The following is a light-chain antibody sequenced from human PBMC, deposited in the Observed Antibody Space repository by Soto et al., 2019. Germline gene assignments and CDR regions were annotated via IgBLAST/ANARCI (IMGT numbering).Light chain of an antibody. CDR2: DVG. J-gene: IGLJ2*01. V-gene: IGLV2-14*01. Sequence: HSALTQPASVSGSPGQSITISCTGTSSDVGGYNYVSWYQQHPGKAPKLMIYDVGNRPSGVSDRFSGSKSGNTASLTISGLQADDEADYYCSSYTSSSTNVVFGGGTKLTVL. CDR1: SSDVGGYNY. CDR3: SSYTSSSTNVV.